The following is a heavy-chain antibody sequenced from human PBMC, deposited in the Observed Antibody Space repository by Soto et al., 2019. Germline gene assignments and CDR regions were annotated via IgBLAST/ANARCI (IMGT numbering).Heavy chain of an antibody. D-gene: IGHD6-13*01. V-gene: IGHV3-30*18. Sequence: GGALRLSRGGSGFTFSSYGIHWGRQAPGNGLEWVAVISYDGSNKYYADSVKGRFTISRDNSKNTLYLQMNSLRAEDTAVYYCAKDFGLAAASTPDYWGQGTLVTVSS. CDR3: AKDFGLAAASTPDY. CDR2: ISYDGSNK. CDR1: GFTFSSYG. J-gene: IGHJ4*02.